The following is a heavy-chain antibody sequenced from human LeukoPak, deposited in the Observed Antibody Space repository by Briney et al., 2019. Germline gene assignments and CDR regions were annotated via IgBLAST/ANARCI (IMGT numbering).Heavy chain of an antibody. CDR3: ASRYCSSTSCFNDY. CDR1: GGSISSGGYS. J-gene: IGHJ4*02. D-gene: IGHD2-2*01. Sequence: SQTLSLTCAVSGGSISSGGYSWSWIRQPPGKGLEWIGYIYHSGSTYYNPSLKSRVTISVDRSKNQFSLKLSSVTAADTAVYYCASRYCSSTSCFNDYWGQGTLVTVSS. V-gene: IGHV4-30-2*01. CDR2: IYHSGST.